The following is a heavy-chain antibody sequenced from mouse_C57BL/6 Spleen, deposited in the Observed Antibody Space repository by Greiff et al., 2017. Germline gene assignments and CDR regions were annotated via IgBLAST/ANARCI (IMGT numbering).Heavy chain of an antibody. J-gene: IGHJ3*01. D-gene: IGHD2-1*01. CDR2: ISSGGSYT. CDR3: ARHGNYAY. Sequence: EVMLVESGGDLVKPGGSLKLSCAASGFTFSSYGMSWVRQTPDKRLEWVATISSGGSYTYYPDSVKGRFTISRDNAKNTLYLQMSSLKSEDTAMYYCARHGNYAYWGQGTLVTVSA. V-gene: IGHV5-6*01. CDR1: GFTFSSYG.